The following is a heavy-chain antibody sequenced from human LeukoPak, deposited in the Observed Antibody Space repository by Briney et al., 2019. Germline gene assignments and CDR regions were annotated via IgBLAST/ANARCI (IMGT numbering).Heavy chain of an antibody. CDR2: ISWNSGRI. CDR3: AKDYDSSGYFWFDY. D-gene: IGHD3-22*01. V-gene: IGHV3-9*01. Sequence: GGSLRLSCVASGFTFDDYAMHWVRQAPGKGLEWVSGISWNSGRIGYADSVKGRFTISRDNAKSSLYLQMSSLRAEDTAFYYCAKDYDSSGYFWFDYWGQGTLVTVSS. J-gene: IGHJ4*02. CDR1: GFTFDDYA.